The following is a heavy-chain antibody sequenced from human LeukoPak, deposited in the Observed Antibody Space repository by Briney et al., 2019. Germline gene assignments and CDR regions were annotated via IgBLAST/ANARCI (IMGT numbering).Heavy chain of an antibody. CDR1: GFTVSSNY. V-gene: IGHV3-48*04. J-gene: IGHJ4*02. Sequence: GGSLRLSCAASGFTVSSNYMSWVRQAPGKGLEWVSYISSSSSTIHYADSVKGRFTISRDNAKNSLYLQMNSLRAEDTAVYYCARDLFRGYSYGYEIEYWGQGTPVTVSS. CDR2: ISSSSSTI. D-gene: IGHD5-18*01. CDR3: ARDLFRGYSYGYEIEY.